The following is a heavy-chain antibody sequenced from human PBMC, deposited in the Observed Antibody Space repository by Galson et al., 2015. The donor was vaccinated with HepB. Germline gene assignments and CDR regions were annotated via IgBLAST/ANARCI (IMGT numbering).Heavy chain of an antibody. V-gene: IGHV3-23*01. D-gene: IGHD1-26*01. Sequence: SLRLSCAASGFTFSSYAMSWVRQTPGKGLEWVSVIGGSGAGTYYADSVKGRFTISRDNSKNTLCLQMNSLRAEDTAVYYCAKALVGATTIWGQGTMVTVSS. CDR3: AKALVGATTI. CDR1: GFTFSSYA. J-gene: IGHJ3*02. CDR2: IGGSGAGT.